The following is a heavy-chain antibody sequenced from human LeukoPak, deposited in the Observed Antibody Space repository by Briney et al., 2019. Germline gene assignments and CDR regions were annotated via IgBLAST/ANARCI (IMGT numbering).Heavy chain of an antibody. CDR1: GFIVSDNY. CDR3: ATKRGYGYGYDH. J-gene: IGHJ5*02. D-gene: IGHD5-18*01. Sequence: GGSLRLSCAVSGFIVSDNYMTWVRQAPGKGLEWLSVIYSGGSTYYADSVKGRFTISRDNSKNTVYLQMNSLRAEDTAVYYCATKRGYGYGYDHWGQGTLVTVSS. CDR2: IYSGGST. V-gene: IGHV3-53*01.